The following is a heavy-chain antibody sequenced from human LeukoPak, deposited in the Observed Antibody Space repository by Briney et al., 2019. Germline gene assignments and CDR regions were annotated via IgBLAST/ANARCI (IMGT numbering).Heavy chain of an antibody. D-gene: IGHD4-17*01. Sequence: PGGSLRLSCAASGFTFSSYAMSWVRQAPGKGLEWVSVISGSGGSTYYADSVKGRFTISRDNSKNTLYLQMNSLRAEDTAVYYCAKDSLRPRLKAFDPWGQGTLVTVSS. J-gene: IGHJ5*02. V-gene: IGHV3-23*01. CDR1: GFTFSSYA. CDR3: AKDSLRPRLKAFDP. CDR2: ISGSGGST.